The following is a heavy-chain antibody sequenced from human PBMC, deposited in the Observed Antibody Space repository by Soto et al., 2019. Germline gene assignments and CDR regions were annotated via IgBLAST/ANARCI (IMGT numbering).Heavy chain of an antibody. CDR1: GGTFGHSA. CDR3: ALDKDLLLLGGHYSYARDV. V-gene: IGHV1-69*12. Sequence: QVHLVQSGAEVKKPGSSVTVSCQASGGTFGHSAISWVRQAPGHGLAWMGGIIPIFPTPDYAQKFQGRVTITAAESTRTAYMALTSLRSEDTAVEYCALDKDLLLLGGHYSYARDVWGQGTTVTVSS. J-gene: IGHJ6*02. D-gene: IGHD5-12*01. CDR2: IIPIFPTP.